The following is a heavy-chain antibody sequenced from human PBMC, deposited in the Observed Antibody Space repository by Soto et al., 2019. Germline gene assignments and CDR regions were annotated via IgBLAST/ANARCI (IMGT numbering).Heavy chain of an antibody. CDR3: ATSNWFDP. CDR2: IFYTGST. J-gene: IGHJ5*02. CDR1: GGPFSRGGYY. Sequence: SETLSLTCTVSGGPFSRGGYYWSWIRQHPGKGLECIGYIFYTGSTYYNPTLKSRVTMSVDTSKRQFSLKLSSVTAADTAVYYCATSNWFDPWGQGTLVTVSS. V-gene: IGHV4-31*03.